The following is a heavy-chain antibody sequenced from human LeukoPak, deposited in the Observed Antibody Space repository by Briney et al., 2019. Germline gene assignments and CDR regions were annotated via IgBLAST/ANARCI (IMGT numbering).Heavy chain of an antibody. CDR3: ARGGKNYDFWSGYYFDDAFDI. CDR1: GGSISRYY. V-gene: IGHV4-4*07. Sequence: SENLSLTCTVSGGSISRYYWSWIRKPAGKGLEGIGCIYTSGSTNYNPSLKSRVTMSVDTSKNQFSLKLSSVTAADTAVYYCARGGKNYDFWSGYYFDDAFDIWGQGTMVTVSS. J-gene: IGHJ3*02. D-gene: IGHD3-3*01. CDR2: IYTSGST.